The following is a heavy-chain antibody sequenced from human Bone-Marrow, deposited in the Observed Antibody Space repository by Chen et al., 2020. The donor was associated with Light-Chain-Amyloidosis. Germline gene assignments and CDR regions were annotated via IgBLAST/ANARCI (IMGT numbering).Heavy chain of an antibody. D-gene: IGHD3-16*01. CDR1: GFTFSSYW. Sequence: EVQLVESGGGLVQPGGSLRLSCAASGFTFSSYWMSWVRQAPGKGLEWVAKIKQDGSEKYYVDYVKGRFTISRDNAKNSLYLQMNSLRAEDTAVYYCARVERGYYVDYWGQGTLVTVSS. CDR2: IKQDGSEK. J-gene: IGHJ4*02. V-gene: IGHV3-7*01. CDR3: ARVERGYYVDY.